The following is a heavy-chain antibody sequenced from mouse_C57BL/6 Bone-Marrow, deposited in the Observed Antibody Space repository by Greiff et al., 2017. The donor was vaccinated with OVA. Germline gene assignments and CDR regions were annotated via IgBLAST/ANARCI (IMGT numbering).Heavy chain of an antibody. J-gene: IGHJ1*03. CDR1: YFAFMASA. Sequence: LQQSGAELVRPGSSVKLSCKASYFAFMASAMHWVKQRPGHGLEWIGSFTMYSDATEYSENFKGKATLTANTSSSTANMELSSLTSEDSAVYYGARSFYGENGYFDVWGTGTTVTVSS. D-gene: IGHD2-13*01. CDR3: ARSFYGENGYFDV. CDR2: FTMYSDAT. V-gene: IGHV1-49*01.